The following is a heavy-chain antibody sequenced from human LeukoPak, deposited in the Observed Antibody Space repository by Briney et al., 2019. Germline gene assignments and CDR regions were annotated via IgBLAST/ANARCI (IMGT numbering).Heavy chain of an antibody. CDR3: ARHASGSYYYYYMDV. CDR2: IYTSGST. Sequence: PETLSLTCTVSGGSISSYYWSWIRQPPGKGLEWIGYIYTSGSTNYNPSLKSRVTISVDTSKNQFSLKLSSVTAADTAVYYCARHASGSYYYYYMDVWGKGTTVTVSS. V-gene: IGHV4-4*09. D-gene: IGHD1-26*01. J-gene: IGHJ6*03. CDR1: GGSISSYY.